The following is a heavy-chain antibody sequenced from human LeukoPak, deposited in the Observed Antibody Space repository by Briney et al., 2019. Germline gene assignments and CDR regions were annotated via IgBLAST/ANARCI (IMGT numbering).Heavy chain of an antibody. CDR1: GFTFSNYG. Sequence: PGGSLRLSCAASGFTFSNYGIHWVRQAPGKGLEWVAVVSFDGSNEYYADSVKGRFTISRDNSKNTVYLQMNSLRAEDTAVYYCAKEHETSAEYYFDFWGQGSLVTVSS. D-gene: IGHD3-22*01. J-gene: IGHJ4*02. V-gene: IGHV3-30*18. CDR2: VSFDGSNE. CDR3: AKEHETSAEYYFDF.